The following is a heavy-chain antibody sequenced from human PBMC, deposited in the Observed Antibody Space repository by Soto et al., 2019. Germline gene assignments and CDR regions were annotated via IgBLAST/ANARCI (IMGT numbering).Heavy chain of an antibody. CDR1: GYTFSNYG. CDR3: ARVVPGAEAWFGP. Sequence: ASVKVSCKTSGYTFSNYGSTWVRQAPGQPLEWLGWISLYSDGTNYAQKFQGRVSMTTDTSTTTAYMELRSLRSDDTAVYYCARVVPGAEAWFGPWGQGTLVTVSS. J-gene: IGHJ5*02. D-gene: IGHD2-2*01. CDR2: ISLYSDGT. V-gene: IGHV1-18*01.